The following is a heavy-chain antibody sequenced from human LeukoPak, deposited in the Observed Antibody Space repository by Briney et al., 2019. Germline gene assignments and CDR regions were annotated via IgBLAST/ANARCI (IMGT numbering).Heavy chain of an antibody. D-gene: IGHD2-2*01. V-gene: IGHV3-48*01. CDR1: GFTFNTYS. CDR3: ARGGGYCSTTNCPHLGR. CDR2: ISSGSSTI. Sequence: GGSLRLSCAASGFTFNTYSMNWVRQAPGKGLEWVSYISSGSSTIYYADSVKGRFTISRDNAKNSLYLQMNSLRAEDTAVYYCARGGGYCSTTNCPHLGRWXQGTLVTVSS. J-gene: IGHJ4*02.